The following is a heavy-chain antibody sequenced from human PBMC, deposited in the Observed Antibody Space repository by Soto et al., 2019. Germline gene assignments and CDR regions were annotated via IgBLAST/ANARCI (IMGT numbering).Heavy chain of an antibody. CDR2: ISYDGYNA. V-gene: IGHV3-30-3*01. Sequence: QVQLVESGGGVVQPGRSLRLSCAASGFTFSDYAIHWVRQAPSKGLEWVAVISYDGYNAYYADSVKGRFTISRDNSKNTLYLQMDSQRPEDTAVYYCARDGGFSYGFDYYFDYWGQGTLVTVSS. D-gene: IGHD5-18*01. CDR1: GFTFSDYA. CDR3: ARDGGFSYGFDYYFDY. J-gene: IGHJ4*02.